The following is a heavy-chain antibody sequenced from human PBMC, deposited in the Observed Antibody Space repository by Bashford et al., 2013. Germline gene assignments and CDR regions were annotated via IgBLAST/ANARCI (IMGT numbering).Heavy chain of an antibody. CDR2: INAGNGNT. CDR1: GYTFTSYA. D-gene: IGHD2-2*01. J-gene: IGHJ3*02. V-gene: IGHV1-3*01. Sequence: VASVKVSCKASGYTFTSYAMHWVRQAPGQRLEWMGWINAGNGNTKYSQKFQGRVTITRDTSASTAYMELSSLRSEDTAVYYCARDVSRWQYGAFDIWGQGTMVTVSS. CDR3: ARDVSRWQYGAFDI.